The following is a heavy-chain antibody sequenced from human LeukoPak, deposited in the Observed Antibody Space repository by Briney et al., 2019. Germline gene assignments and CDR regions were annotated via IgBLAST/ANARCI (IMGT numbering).Heavy chain of an antibody. Sequence: SVKVSCKASGGTFSSYAISWVRQAPGQGLEWMGGIIPIFGTANYAQRFQGRVTITADESTSTAYMELSSLRSEDTAVYYCARNSYDPYYFDYWGQGTLVTVSS. D-gene: IGHD3-22*01. CDR2: IIPIFGTA. CDR3: ARNSYDPYYFDY. CDR1: GGTFSSYA. J-gene: IGHJ4*02. V-gene: IGHV1-69*13.